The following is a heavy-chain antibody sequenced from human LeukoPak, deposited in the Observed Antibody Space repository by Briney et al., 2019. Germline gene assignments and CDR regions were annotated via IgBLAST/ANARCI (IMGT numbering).Heavy chain of an antibody. CDR1: GFTFSSSA. CDR2: ISGSGGST. J-gene: IGHJ4*02. Sequence: PGGSLRLSCAASGFTFSSSAMSWVRQVPGKGLEWVSGISGSGGSTYYADSVKGRFTISRDNSKNTLYLQMNSLRAEDTAVYYCAKGDKFMVRGVYLDYWGQGTLVTVSS. D-gene: IGHD3-10*01. V-gene: IGHV3-23*01. CDR3: AKGDKFMVRGVYLDY.